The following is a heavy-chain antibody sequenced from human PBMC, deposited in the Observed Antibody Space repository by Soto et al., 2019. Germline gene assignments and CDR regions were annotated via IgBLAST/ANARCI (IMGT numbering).Heavy chain of an antibody. CDR2: INHSGST. Sequence: PSETLSLTCAVHGGSFSGYYWSWIRQPPGKWLEWIGEINHSGSTNYNPSLKSRVTISVDTSKNQFSLKLSSVTAADTAVYYCARGLGGSREVLSWFNYYYGMDVWGQGTTVT. CDR3: ARGLGGSREVLSWFNYYYGMDV. J-gene: IGHJ6*02. CDR1: GGSFSGYY. D-gene: IGHD2-8*02. V-gene: IGHV4-34*01.